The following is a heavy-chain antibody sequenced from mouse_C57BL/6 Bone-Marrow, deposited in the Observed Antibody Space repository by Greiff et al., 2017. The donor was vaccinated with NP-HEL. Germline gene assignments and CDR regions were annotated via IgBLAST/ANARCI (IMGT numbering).Heavy chain of an antibody. J-gene: IGHJ4*01. CDR1: GYTFTDYY. Sequence: EVQLQQSGPELVKPGASVKISCKASGYTFTDYYMNWVKQSHGKSLEWIGDINPNNGGTSYNQKFKGKATLTADKSSSTAYMELRSLTSEDSAVYYCARWPTIVTTLYYYAMDYWGQGTSVTVSS. CDR3: ARWPTIVTTLYYYAMDY. D-gene: IGHD2-5*01. V-gene: IGHV1-26*01. CDR2: INPNNGGT.